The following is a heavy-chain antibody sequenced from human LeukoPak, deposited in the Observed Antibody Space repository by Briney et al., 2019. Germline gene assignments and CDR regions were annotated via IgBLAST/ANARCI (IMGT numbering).Heavy chain of an antibody. D-gene: IGHD2-2*01. CDR3: ATRPLGYCSSTSCYDLDY. V-gene: IGHV1-24*01. CDR1: GYTLTELS. Sequence: GASVKVSCKVSGYTLTELSMHWVRQAPGRGLEWMGGFDPEDGETIYAQKFQGRVTMTEDTSTDTAYMELSSLRSEDTAVYYCATRPLGYCSSTSCYDLDYWGQGTLVTVSS. CDR2: FDPEDGET. J-gene: IGHJ4*02.